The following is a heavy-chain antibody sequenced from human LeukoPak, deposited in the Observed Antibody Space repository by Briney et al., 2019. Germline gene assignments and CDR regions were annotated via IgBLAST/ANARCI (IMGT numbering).Heavy chain of an antibody. D-gene: IGHD2-15*01. CDR3: ARYCSGGSCYDHDAFDI. CDR2: IKQDGSEK. V-gene: IGHV3-7*03. Sequence: GGSLRLSCAASGFTFSSYWMSWVRQAPGKGLEWVANIKQDGSEKYYVDSVKGRFTISRDNAKNSLYLQMNSLRAEDTAVYYCARYCSGGSCYDHDAFDIWGQGTMVTVSS. CDR1: GFTFSSYW. J-gene: IGHJ3*02.